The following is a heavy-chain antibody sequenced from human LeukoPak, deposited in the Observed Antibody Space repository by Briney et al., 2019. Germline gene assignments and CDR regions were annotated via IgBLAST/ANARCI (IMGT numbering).Heavy chain of an antibody. CDR1: GFSISSAYY. Sequence: PSETLSLTCTVSGFSISSAYYWGWIRQSPGKGLEWIGSIYHTGSTYYNPSLKSRVTISVDTSKNQFSVRLRSVTAADTAVYYCASFHFMYREINWVDPWGQGTLVTVSS. D-gene: IGHD3-3*02. V-gene: IGHV4-38-2*02. J-gene: IGHJ5*02. CDR3: ASFHFMYREINWVDP. CDR2: IYHTGST.